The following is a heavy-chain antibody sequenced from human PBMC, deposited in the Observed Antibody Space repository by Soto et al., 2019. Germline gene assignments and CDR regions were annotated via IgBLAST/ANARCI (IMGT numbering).Heavy chain of an antibody. CDR1: GFTFSTYS. CDR3: ARVMSISWYFDL. V-gene: IGHV3-48*01. CDR2: ISSSSSSI. D-gene: IGHD5-12*01. Sequence: GGSLRLSCAASGFTFSTYSMNWVRQAPGKGLEWLSYISSSSSSIYYADSVKGRFTISRDNAKNSLYLQMNSLRAEDTAKYYCARVMSISWYFDLWGRGTLVTVSS. J-gene: IGHJ2*01.